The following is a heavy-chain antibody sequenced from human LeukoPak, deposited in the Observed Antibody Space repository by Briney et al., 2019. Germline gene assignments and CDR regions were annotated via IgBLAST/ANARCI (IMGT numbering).Heavy chain of an antibody. CDR2: LDPEDGET. CDR1: GYTLTELS. J-gene: IGHJ4*02. D-gene: IGHD6-6*01. V-gene: IGHV1-24*01. Sequence: ASVKVSCKVSGYTLTELSMHWVRQAPGKGLEWMEGLDPEDGETIYAQKFQGRVTMTEDTSTDTAYMELSSLRSEDAAVYYCATKYSSSSPFDYWGQGTLVTVSS. CDR3: ATKYSSSSPFDY.